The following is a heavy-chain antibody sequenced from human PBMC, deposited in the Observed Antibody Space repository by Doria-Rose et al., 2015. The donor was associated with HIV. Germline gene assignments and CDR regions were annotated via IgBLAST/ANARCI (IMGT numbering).Heavy chain of an antibody. Sequence: QVQLVESGAAVKKPGSSVTVSCKASGGTFSNFAISWVRQAPGQGLDWMGRIFPILGIPNYAPKFQGRVTMTADEATSTAYMELNSLRPEDTAVYYCASADYTTSDNLDYWGQGTLVTVSS. J-gene: IGHJ4*02. D-gene: IGHD3-3*01. CDR1: GGTFSNFA. CDR3: ASADYTTSDNLDY. V-gene: IGHV1-69*09. CDR2: IFPILGIP.